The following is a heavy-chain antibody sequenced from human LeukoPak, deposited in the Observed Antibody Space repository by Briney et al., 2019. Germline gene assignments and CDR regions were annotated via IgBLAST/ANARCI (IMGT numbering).Heavy chain of an antibody. CDR2: ISSSGSTI. J-gene: IGHJ3*02. Sequence: PGGSLRLSCAASGFTFSSYEMNWVRQAPGKGLEWVSYISSSGSTIYYADSVKGRFTISRDNAKNSLYLQMNSLRAEDTAVYYCARDDSSSDAFDIWGQGTMVTVSS. D-gene: IGHD6-6*01. CDR1: GFTFSSYE. V-gene: IGHV3-48*03. CDR3: ARDDSSSDAFDI.